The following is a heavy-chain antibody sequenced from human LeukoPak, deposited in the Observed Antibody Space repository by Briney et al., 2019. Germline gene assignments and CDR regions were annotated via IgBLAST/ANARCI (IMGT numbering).Heavy chain of an antibody. Sequence: GGSLRLSCAASGFTFSSHGMSWVRQAPGKGLEWVSGIVGGAGGTFYADSVKGRFTISRDNSKNTLYLQMNSLRAEDTAVYYCARGGSYLSAFDIWGQGTMVTVSS. CDR2: IVGGAGGT. CDR1: GFTFSSHG. J-gene: IGHJ3*02. CDR3: ARGGSYLSAFDI. D-gene: IGHD1-26*01. V-gene: IGHV3-23*01.